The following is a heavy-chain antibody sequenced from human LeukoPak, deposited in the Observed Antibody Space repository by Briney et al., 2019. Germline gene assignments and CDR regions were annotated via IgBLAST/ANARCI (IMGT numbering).Heavy chain of an antibody. V-gene: IGHV3-23*01. J-gene: IGHJ4*02. D-gene: IGHD5-18*01. CDR3: AKESGYSYGSLFDY. CDR1: GFTFSSYA. CDR2: ISGSGGST. Sequence: QPGGPLRRSCAASGFTFSSYAMSWVRQAPGKGLEWVSAISGSGGSTYYADSVKGRFTISRDNSKNTLYLQMNSLRAEDTAVYYCAKESGYSYGSLFDYWGQGTLVTVSS.